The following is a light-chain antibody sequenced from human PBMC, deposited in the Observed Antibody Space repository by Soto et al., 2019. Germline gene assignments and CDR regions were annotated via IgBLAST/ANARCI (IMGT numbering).Light chain of an antibody. J-gene: IGKJ1*01. CDR3: QQSYSTPRTT. Sequence: IQMTQSPSSLSASVGDRGTSTCRPSESISSYLNWYQQKPGKAPKLLIYAASSLQSGVTSRFSGSGSGTDFTPTISSLQPEDFATYYCQQSYSTPRTTFGQGTKVDNK. CDR1: ESISSY. CDR2: AAS. V-gene: IGKV1-39*01.